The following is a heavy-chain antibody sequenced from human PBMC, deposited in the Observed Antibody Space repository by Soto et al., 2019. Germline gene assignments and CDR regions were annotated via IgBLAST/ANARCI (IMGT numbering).Heavy chain of an antibody. V-gene: IGHV1-3*01. CDR3: ARYSGIAAAVAIYYYYYGMDV. Sequence: GASVKVSCKASGYTFTSYAIHWVRQAPGQRLEWMGWINAGNGNTKYSQKFQGRVTITRDTSASTAYMELSSLRSEDTAVYYCARYSGIAAAVAIYYYYYGMDVWGQGTTVTVSS. J-gene: IGHJ6*02. CDR1: GYTFTSYA. CDR2: INAGNGNT. D-gene: IGHD6-13*01.